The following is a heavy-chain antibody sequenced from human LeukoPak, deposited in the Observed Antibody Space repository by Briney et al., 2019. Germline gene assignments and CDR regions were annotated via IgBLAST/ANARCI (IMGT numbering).Heavy chain of an antibody. CDR1: GGSISSSSYY. CDR2: SYYSGST. CDR3: ARVTNYMDV. V-gene: IGHV4-39*07. Sequence: SETLSLTCTVSGGSISSSSYYWGWIRQPPGKGLEWIGSSYYSGSTYYNPSLKSRVTISVGTSKNQFSLKLSSVTAADTAVYYCARVTNYMDVWGKGTTVTVSS. J-gene: IGHJ6*03. D-gene: IGHD5-18*01.